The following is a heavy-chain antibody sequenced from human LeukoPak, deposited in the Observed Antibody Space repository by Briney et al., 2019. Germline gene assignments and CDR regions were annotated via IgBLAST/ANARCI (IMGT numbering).Heavy chain of an antibody. CDR2: INSNGDDT. V-gene: IGHV3-64*01. D-gene: IGHD1-26*01. CDR1: GLTFSHYS. CDR3: ARDPGRSPDY. Sequence: GGSLRLSCAACGLTFSHYSFHWVRQAPGKGLEYVSAINSNGDDTYYVNSVKGRFTISRDNSKNTLYLQMGNLRPEDMAIYYCARDPGRSPDYWGQGTLVTVSS. J-gene: IGHJ4*02.